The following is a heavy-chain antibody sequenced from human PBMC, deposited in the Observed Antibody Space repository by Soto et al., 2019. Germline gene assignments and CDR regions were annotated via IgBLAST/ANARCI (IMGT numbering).Heavy chain of an antibody. CDR2: TYYRSKWYN. D-gene: IGHD6-19*01. CDR3: ATVLSGSCCDAFDI. Sequence: SQTLSLTCAISGDSVSSNSAAWNWIRQSPSRGLEWLGRTYYRSKWYNDYAVSVKSRMTINPDTSKNQFSLQLNSVTHEDTAVYYCATVLSGSCCDAFDIWGQGTMVTVSS. J-gene: IGHJ3*02. V-gene: IGHV6-1*01. CDR1: GDSVSSNSAA.